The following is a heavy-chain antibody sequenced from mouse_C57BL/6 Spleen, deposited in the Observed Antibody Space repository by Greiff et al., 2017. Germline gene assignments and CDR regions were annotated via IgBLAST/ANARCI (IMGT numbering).Heavy chain of an antibody. CDR3: AREETYYCAY. J-gene: IGHJ2*01. CDR2: INYAGSGT. CDR1: GFTFSDYY. Sequence: EVQLVEPEGGLVQPGSSMKLSCTASGFTFSDYYMPWVRQVPEKGLEWVANINYAGSGTNSLNSLQSSFNISRDNATNILYLQMSSLKSEDTAAYYCAREETYYCAYGGKGTTLTASS. V-gene: IGHV5-16*01.